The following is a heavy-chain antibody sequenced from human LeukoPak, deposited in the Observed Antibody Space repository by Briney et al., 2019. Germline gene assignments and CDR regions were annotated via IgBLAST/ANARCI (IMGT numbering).Heavy chain of an antibody. CDR1: GFTFSSYS. Sequence: QPGGSLRLSCAASGFTFSSYSMNWVRQAPGKGLEWVSVIYSGGSTYYADSVKGRFTISRDNSKNTLYLQMNSLRAEDTAVYYCARRDQAAVAGTLGAFDIWGQGTMVTVSS. D-gene: IGHD6-19*01. V-gene: IGHV3-53*01. CDR3: ARRDQAAVAGTLGAFDI. J-gene: IGHJ3*02. CDR2: IYSGGST.